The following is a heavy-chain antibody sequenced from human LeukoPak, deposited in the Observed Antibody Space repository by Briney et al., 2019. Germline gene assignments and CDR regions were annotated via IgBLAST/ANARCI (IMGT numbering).Heavy chain of an antibody. D-gene: IGHD3-16*01. CDR3: ARAGGGGRADPYYYYMDV. CDR1: GGSISSGGYS. Sequence: SETLSLTCAVSGGSISSGGYSWSWIRQPPGKGLEWIGYIYHSGSTYYNPSLKSRVTISVDRSKNQFSLKLSSVTAADTAVYYCARAGGGGRADPYYYYMDVWGKGTTVTVSS. CDR2: IYHSGST. V-gene: IGHV4-30-2*01. J-gene: IGHJ6*03.